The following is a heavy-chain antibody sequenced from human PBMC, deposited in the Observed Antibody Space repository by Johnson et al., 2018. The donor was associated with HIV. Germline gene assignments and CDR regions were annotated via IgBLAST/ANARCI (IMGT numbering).Heavy chain of an antibody. CDR3: ASEIIVGPTTSDSDAFDI. Sequence: VQVVESGGGLVQPGGSLRLSCAASGFTFSDYELNWVRQAPGKGLQWVSYISSSGYTIYYADSVKVRFTISRDNAKNSLFLQMNSLRAEDPAVYYCASEIIVGPTTSDSDAFDIWGQGTIVSVSS. CDR1: GFTFSDYE. CDR2: ISSSGYTI. D-gene: IGHD1-26*01. J-gene: IGHJ3*02. V-gene: IGHV3-48*03.